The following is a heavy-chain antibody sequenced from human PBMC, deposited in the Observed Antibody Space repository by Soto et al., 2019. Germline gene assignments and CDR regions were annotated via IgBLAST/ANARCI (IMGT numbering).Heavy chain of an antibody. V-gene: IGHV3-7*01. CDR2: IKQDGSEK. J-gene: IGHJ6*03. Sequence: GGSLRLSCAASGFTFSSYWMSWVRQAPGKGLEWVANIKQDGSEKYYVDSVKGRFTISRDNAKNSLYLQMNSLRAEDTAVYYCASGGSSSWYEPSFYYYYYYMDVWGKGTTVTVSS. D-gene: IGHD6-13*01. CDR1: GFTFSSYW. CDR3: ASGGSSSWYEPSFYYYYYYMDV.